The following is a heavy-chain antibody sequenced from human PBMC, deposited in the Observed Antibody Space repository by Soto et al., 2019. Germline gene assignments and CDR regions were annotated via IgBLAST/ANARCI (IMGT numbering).Heavy chain of an antibody. J-gene: IGHJ6*03. V-gene: IGHV3-23*01. Sequence: GGSLRPSCAASGFTFSSYAMSWVRQAPGKGLEWVSAISGSGGSTYYADSVKGRFTISRDNSKNTLYLQMNSLRAEDTAVYYCASPAGEYSSSYYYYMDVWGKGTTVTVSS. CDR2: ISGSGGST. CDR1: GFTFSSYA. D-gene: IGHD6-6*01. CDR3: ASPAGEYSSSYYYYMDV.